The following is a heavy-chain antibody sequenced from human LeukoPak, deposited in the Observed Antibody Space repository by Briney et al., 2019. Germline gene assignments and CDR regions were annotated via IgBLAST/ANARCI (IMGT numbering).Heavy chain of an antibody. D-gene: IGHD3-22*01. V-gene: IGHV4-39*07. CDR1: GGSISTSSYY. Sequence: KPSETLSLTCTVSGGSISTSSYYWGWTRQPPGKGLEWIGSFYYSGSTYYNPSLMSRVTISVDTSKNQFFLKMSSVTAADTAVYYCARSGYYHSGVYNWWFDPWGQGTLVTVSS. CDR2: FYYSGST. CDR3: ARSGYYHSGVYNWWFDP. J-gene: IGHJ5*02.